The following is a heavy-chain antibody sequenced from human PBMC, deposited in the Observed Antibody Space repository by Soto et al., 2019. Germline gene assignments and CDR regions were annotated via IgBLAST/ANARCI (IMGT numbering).Heavy chain of an antibody. CDR1: GFTFSDYY. V-gene: IGHV3-11*01. CDR2: ISRSASTI. J-gene: IGHJ5*02. Sequence: PGGSLRLSCAASGFTFSDYYMSWIRQAPGKGLEWIAYISRSASTIYYADSVKGRFTISRDNAKTSLYLQMNSLRAEDTAVYYCARGLVPSAMMRSWFDPWGQGTLVTVSS. CDR3: ARGLVPSAMMRSWFDP. D-gene: IGHD2-2*01.